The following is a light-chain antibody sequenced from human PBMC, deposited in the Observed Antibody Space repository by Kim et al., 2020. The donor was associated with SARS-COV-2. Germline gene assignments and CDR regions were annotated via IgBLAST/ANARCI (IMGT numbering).Light chain of an antibody. V-gene: IGLV3-19*01. CDR2: GKN. Sequence: ALGQTVRISCQGDRLRSYYASWYQQKPGQAPVLVIYGKNNRPSGIPDRFSGSSSGNTASLTITGAQAEDEADYYSNSRDSSGNHLVFGGGTKVTAL. CDR3: NSRDSSGNHLV. J-gene: IGLJ2*01. CDR1: RLRSYY.